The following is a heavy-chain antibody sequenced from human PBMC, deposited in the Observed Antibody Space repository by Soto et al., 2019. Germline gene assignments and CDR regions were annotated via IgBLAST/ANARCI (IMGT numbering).Heavy chain of an antibody. V-gene: IGHV3-9*01. CDR1: GFTFDDYA. Sequence: EVQLVESGGGLVQPGRSLRLSCAASGFTFDDYAMHWVRQAPGKGLEWVSGISWNSGSIGYEDSVKGRFTISRDNAKNALYLQMNSLRAEDTALYYCAKDRGAYSSSLGMDVWGQGTTVTVSS. J-gene: IGHJ6*02. CDR3: AKDRGAYSSSLGMDV. CDR2: ISWNSGSI. D-gene: IGHD6-6*01.